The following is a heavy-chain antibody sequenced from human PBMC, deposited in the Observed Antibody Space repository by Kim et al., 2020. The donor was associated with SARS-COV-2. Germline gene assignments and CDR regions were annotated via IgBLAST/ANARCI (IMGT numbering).Heavy chain of an antibody. CDR2: ISYDGSNK. CDR3: AKEGSGWYDGMDV. Sequence: GGSLRLSCAASGFTFSSYGMHWVRQAPGKGLEWVAVISYDGSNKYYADSVKGRFTISRDNSKNTLYLQMNSLRAEDTAVYYCAKEGSGWYDGMDVWGQGTTVTVSS. J-gene: IGHJ6*02. CDR1: GFTFSSYG. V-gene: IGHV3-30*18. D-gene: IGHD6-19*01.